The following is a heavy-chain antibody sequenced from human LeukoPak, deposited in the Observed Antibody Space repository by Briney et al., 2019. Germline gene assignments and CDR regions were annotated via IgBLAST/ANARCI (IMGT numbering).Heavy chain of an antibody. V-gene: IGHV3-48*04. CDR1: GFTFSSYW. CDR2: ISSSGSTI. CDR3: AKDRCSGGSCYSYFDY. D-gene: IGHD2-15*01. Sequence: PGGSLRLSCAASGFTFSSYWMTWVRQAPGKGLEWVSYISSSGSTIYYADSVKGRFTISRDNAKNSLYLQMNSLRAEDTAVYYCAKDRCSGGSCYSYFDYWGQGTLVTVSS. J-gene: IGHJ4*02.